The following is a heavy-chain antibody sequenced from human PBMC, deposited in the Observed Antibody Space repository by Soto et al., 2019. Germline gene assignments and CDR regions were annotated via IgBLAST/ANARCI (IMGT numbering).Heavy chain of an antibody. Sequence: LRLSCAASGFTFSSYSMSWVRQAPGKGLEWVSYISSSSSTIYYADSVKGRFTISRDNAKNSLYLQMNSLRAEDTAVYYCARRAYCSGGSCYSGYYYYMDVWGKGTTVTVSS. CDR2: ISSSSSTI. J-gene: IGHJ6*03. CDR1: GFTFSSYS. CDR3: ARRAYCSGGSCYSGYYYYMDV. V-gene: IGHV3-48*01. D-gene: IGHD2-15*01.